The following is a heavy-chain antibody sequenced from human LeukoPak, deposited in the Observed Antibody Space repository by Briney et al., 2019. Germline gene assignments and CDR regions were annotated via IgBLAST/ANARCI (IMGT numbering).Heavy chain of an antibody. CDR3: ARGSVVATTIYYYYYMDV. D-gene: IGHD5-12*01. CDR2: INPNSGVT. V-gene: IGHV1-2*02. CDR1: GYTFTSYG. Sequence: GASVKVSCKASGYTFTSYGISWVRQAPGQGLEWMGWINPNSGVTNYAQKFQGRVTMTRDTSISTAYMELSRLRSDDTAVYYCARGSVVATTIYYYYYMDVWGKGTTVTISS. J-gene: IGHJ6*03.